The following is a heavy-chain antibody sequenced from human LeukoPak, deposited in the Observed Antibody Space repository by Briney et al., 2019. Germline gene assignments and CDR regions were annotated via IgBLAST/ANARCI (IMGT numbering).Heavy chain of an antibody. CDR2: ISYDGSNK. J-gene: IGHJ4*02. Sequence: PGGSLRLSCAASGFTFSSYGMHWVRQAPGKGLEWVAVISYDGSNKYYADSVKGRFTISRDNSKNTLYLQMNSLRAEDTAVYYCARSNDLYGGNPRDYFDYWGQGTLVTVSS. CDR3: ARSNDLYGGNPRDYFDY. CDR1: GFTFSSYG. V-gene: IGHV3-30*03. D-gene: IGHD4-23*01.